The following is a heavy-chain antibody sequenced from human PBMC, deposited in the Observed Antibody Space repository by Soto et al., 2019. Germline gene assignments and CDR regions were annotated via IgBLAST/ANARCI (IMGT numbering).Heavy chain of an antibody. Sequence: EVQLVESGGVLVQPGRSLRLSCAASGFTFDDYAMHWVRQAPGKGLEWVSGISWNSGSIGYADSVKGRFTISRDNAKHSVYLQMNSLRAEDTALYYCAKDQWELSYYFDYWGQGTLVTVSS. J-gene: IGHJ4*02. V-gene: IGHV3-9*01. CDR2: ISWNSGSI. D-gene: IGHD1-26*01. CDR1: GFTFDDYA. CDR3: AKDQWELSYYFDY.